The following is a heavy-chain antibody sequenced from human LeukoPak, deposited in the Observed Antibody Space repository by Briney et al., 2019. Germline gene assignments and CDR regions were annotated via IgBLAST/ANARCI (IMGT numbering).Heavy chain of an antibody. D-gene: IGHD1/OR15-1a*01. V-gene: IGHV1-2*02. CDR2: INPNSGGT. Sequence: ASVKVSCKASGYTFTGYYMHWVRQAPGQGLEWMGWINPNSGGTNYAQKFRGRVTMTRDTSISTAYMELNRLQSDDTAVYYCARDTSGNSFQYWGHGTLVSVSS. CDR3: ARDTSGNSFQY. J-gene: IGHJ4*01. CDR1: GYTFTGYY.